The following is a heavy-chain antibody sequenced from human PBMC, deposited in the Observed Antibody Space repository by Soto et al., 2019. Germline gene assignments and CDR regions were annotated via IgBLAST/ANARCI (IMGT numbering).Heavy chain of an antibody. CDR3: ARDKRQLLWFGEFDP. V-gene: IGHV4-30-2*01. J-gene: IGHJ5*02. CDR2: IYHSGST. CDR1: GGSISSGGYS. D-gene: IGHD3-10*01. Sequence: QLQLQESGSGLVKPSQTLSLTCAVSGGSISSGGYSWSWIRQPPGKGPEWIGYIYHSGSTYYNPSLKSRVTISVDRSKNQFSLKLSSVTAADTAVYYCARDKRQLLWFGEFDPWGQGTLVTVSS.